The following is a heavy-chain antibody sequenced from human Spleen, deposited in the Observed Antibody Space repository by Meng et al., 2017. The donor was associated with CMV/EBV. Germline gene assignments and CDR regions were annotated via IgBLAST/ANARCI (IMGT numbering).Heavy chain of an antibody. D-gene: IGHD6-6*01. J-gene: IGHJ4*02. Sequence: GESLKISCAASGFSFRDYGMHWVRQAPGKGLEWVAFIRYDESNKFYADSVKGRFTISRDNSKNTLYLLMNSLRTEDTAVYYCARRDPYSSSSSIDYWGQGTLVTVSS. CDR1: GFSFRDYG. CDR3: ARRDPYSSSSSIDY. CDR2: IRYDESNK. V-gene: IGHV3-30*02.